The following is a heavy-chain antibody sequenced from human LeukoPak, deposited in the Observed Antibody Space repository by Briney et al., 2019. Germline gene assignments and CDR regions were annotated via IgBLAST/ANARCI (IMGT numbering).Heavy chain of an antibody. CDR3: PRGEYCSSTSCAIPEYYFDY. V-gene: IGHV4-39*01. D-gene: IGHD2-2*01. CDR1: GGSISSSSYY. Sequence: SETLSLTCTVSGGSISSSSYYWGWIRQPPGKGLEWIGRIYYSGSTYYNASLKSRVTISVDTSKNQFSLKLSSVTAADSAVYYCPRGEYCSSTSCAIPEYYFDYWGQGTLVTVSS. CDR2: IYYSGST. J-gene: IGHJ4*02.